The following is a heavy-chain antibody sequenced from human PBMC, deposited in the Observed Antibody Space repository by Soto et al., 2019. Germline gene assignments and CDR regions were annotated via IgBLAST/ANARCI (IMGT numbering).Heavy chain of an antibody. Sequence: QVQLQESGPGVVKPSETLSLTCTVSGGSVSSGSYYWSWIRQPPGKGLEWIGYIYYSGSTNYNPSLKSRVTISVDTSKNQFSLKLSSVTAADTAVYYCASQRTYCSGGSCYQWGQGTLVTVSS. J-gene: IGHJ4*02. CDR2: IYYSGST. CDR3: ASQRTYCSGGSCYQ. CDR1: GGSVSSGSYY. D-gene: IGHD2-15*01. V-gene: IGHV4-61*01.